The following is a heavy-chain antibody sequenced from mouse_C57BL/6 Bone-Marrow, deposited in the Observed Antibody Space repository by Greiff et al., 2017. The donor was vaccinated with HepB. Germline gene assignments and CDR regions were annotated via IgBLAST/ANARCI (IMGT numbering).Heavy chain of an antibody. CDR2: IDPSDSYT. CDR3: ARGGSSHYFDH. CDR1: GYTFTSYW. V-gene: IGHV1-50*01. Sequence: QVQLQQPGAELVKPGASVKLSCKASGYTFTSYWMQGVKQRPGQGLEWIGEIDPSDSYTNYNQKFKGKATLTVDTSSSTAYMQLSSLTSEDSAVYYCARGGSSHYFDHWCQVTTLTVSS. D-gene: IGHD1-1*01. J-gene: IGHJ2*01.